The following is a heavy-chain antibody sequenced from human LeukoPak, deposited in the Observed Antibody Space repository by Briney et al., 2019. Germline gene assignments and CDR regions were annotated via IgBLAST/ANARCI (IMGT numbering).Heavy chain of an antibody. CDR1: GFTFDDYG. V-gene: IGHV3-20*01. D-gene: IGHD6-19*01. J-gene: IGHJ4*02. Sequence: PGGSLRLSCAASGFTFDDYGMSWGPHAPGKGGGWGSGINWNGGGTGYAESVQGPFTISRDKAKHSLYLQMNSLRAEDTALYTCARVSDISVAAYFDYWGQGTLVTVSS. CDR3: ARVSDISVAAYFDY. CDR2: INWNGGGT.